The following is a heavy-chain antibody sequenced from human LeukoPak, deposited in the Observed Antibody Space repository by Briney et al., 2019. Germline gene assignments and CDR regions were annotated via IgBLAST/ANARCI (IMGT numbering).Heavy chain of an antibody. CDR2: TYYRSKWYT. CDR3: ARGRRRSSSWYYYYYGMDV. Sequence: SQTLSLTCAISGDSVSSKSTAWNWIRQSPSRGLEWLGRTYYRSKWYTGYAVSVKGRITINPDTSKNQFSLQLNSVTPEDTAVYYCARGRRRSSSWYYYYYGMDVWGQGTTVTVSS. V-gene: IGHV6-1*01. J-gene: IGHJ6*02. CDR1: GDSVSSKSTA. D-gene: IGHD6-13*01.